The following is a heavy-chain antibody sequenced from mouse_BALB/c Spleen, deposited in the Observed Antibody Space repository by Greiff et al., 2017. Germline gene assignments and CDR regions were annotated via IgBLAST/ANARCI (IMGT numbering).Heavy chain of an antibody. CDR2: ISSGSSTI. Sequence: EVKLVESGGGLVQPGGSRKLSCAASGFTFSSFGMHWVRQAPEKGLEWVAYISSGSSTIYYADTVKGRFTISRDNPKNTLFLQMTSLRSEDTAMYYCARVVDGYRYAMDYWGQGTSVTVSS. J-gene: IGHJ4*01. CDR1: GFTFSSFG. CDR3: ARVVDGYRYAMDY. D-gene: IGHD2-3*01. V-gene: IGHV5-17*02.